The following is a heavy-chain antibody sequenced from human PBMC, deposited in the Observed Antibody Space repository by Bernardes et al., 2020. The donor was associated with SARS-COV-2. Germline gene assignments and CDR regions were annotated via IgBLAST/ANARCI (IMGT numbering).Heavy chain of an antibody. CDR1: GFTFSGSA. CDR2: IRSKANSYAT. V-gene: IGHV3-73*01. J-gene: IGHJ4*02. Sequence: GGSLRLSCAASGFTFSGSAMHWVRQASGKGLEWVGRIRSKANSYATAYAASVKGRFTISRDDSKNTAYLQMNSLKTEDTAVYYCTRHWLTPLNTGIAVAVLWGQGTLVTVSS. D-gene: IGHD6-19*01. CDR3: TRHWLTPLNTGIAVAVL.